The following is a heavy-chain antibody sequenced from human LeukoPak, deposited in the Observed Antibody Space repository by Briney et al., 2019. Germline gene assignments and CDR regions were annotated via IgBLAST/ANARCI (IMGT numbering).Heavy chain of an antibody. CDR1: GYTFTSYG. D-gene: IGHD6-19*01. Sequence: SVKVSCKASGYTFTSYGISWVRQAPGQGLEWMGGIIPIFGTANYAQKFQGRVTITADESTSTAYMELSSLRSEDTAVYYCARGQQWLGPVDYWGQGTLVTVSS. CDR2: IIPIFGTA. CDR3: ARGQQWLGPVDY. J-gene: IGHJ4*02. V-gene: IGHV1-69*13.